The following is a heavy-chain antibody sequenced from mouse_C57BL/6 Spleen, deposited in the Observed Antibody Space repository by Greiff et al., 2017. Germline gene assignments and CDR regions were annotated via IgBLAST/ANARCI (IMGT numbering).Heavy chain of an antibody. CDR1: GYTFTGYW. Sequence: VHLVESGAELMKPGASVKLSCKATGYTFTGYWIEWVKQRPGHGLEWIGEILPGSGSTNYTEKFKGKATFTADTSSNTAYMQLSSLTTEDSAIYYCAGPFGTYFDYWGQGTTLTVSS. J-gene: IGHJ2*01. D-gene: IGHD3-1*01. CDR3: AGPFGTYFDY. V-gene: IGHV1-9*01. CDR2: ILPGSGST.